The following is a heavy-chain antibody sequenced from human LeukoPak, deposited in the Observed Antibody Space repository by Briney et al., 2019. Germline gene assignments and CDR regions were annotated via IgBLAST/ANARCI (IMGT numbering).Heavy chain of an antibody. V-gene: IGHV3-30*19. CDR2: IWYDGSNK. CDR3: ARPQWYGYNHPPGY. Sequence: SGGSLRLSCAASGFTFSSYGMHWVRQAPGKGLEWVAVIWYDGSNKYYADSVKGRFTISRDNSKNTLYLQMNSLRAEDTAVYYCARPQWYGYNHPPGYWGQGTLVTVSS. D-gene: IGHD5-24*01. CDR1: GFTFSSYG. J-gene: IGHJ4*02.